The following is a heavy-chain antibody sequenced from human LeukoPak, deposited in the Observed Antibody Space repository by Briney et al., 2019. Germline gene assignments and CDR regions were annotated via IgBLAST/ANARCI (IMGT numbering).Heavy chain of an antibody. J-gene: IGHJ5*02. D-gene: IGHD1-26*01. CDR1: GFTFTSYS. V-gene: IGHV3-48*01. CDR3: ARDIGSSYVYNCFDP. Sequence: PGGSLRLSCAASGFTFTSYSLNWVRQAPGKGLEWVSYISSSSRTIFYADSVKGRFTISRDNAKNSLYLQMNSLRAEDTAVYYCARDIGSSYVYNCFDPWGQGTLVTVSS. CDR2: ISSSSRTI.